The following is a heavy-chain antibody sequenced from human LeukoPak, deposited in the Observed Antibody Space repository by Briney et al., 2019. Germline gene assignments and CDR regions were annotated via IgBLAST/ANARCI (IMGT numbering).Heavy chain of an antibody. V-gene: IGHV1-18*01. Sequence: GASVKVSCKASGYTFTSYGISWVRQAPGQGLEWMGWISAYNGNTNYAQKLQGRVTMTTDTSTSTAYMGLRSLRAEDTAVYYCAKDLREVVGVRPWGFDYWGQGTLVTVSS. J-gene: IGHJ4*02. CDR3: AKDLREVVGVRPWGFDY. CDR1: GYTFTSYG. CDR2: ISAYNGNT. D-gene: IGHD1-26*01.